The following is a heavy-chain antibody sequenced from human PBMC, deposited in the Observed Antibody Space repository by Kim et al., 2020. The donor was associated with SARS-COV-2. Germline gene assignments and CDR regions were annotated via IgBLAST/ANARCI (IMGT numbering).Heavy chain of an antibody. D-gene: IGHD6-25*01. CDR3: ARALPGYRPGDTIAAKRGYFDY. V-gene: IGHV1-46*01. J-gene: IGHJ4*02. Sequence: ASVKVSCKASGYTFTSYYMHWVRQAPGQGLEWMGIINPSGGSTSYAQKFQGRVTMTRDTSTSTVYMELSSLRSEDTAVYYCARALPGYRPGDTIAAKRGYFDYWGQGTLVTVSS. CDR2: INPSGGST. CDR1: GYTFTSYY.